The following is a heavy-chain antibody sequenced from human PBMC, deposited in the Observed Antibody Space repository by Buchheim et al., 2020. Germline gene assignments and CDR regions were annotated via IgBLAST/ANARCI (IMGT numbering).Heavy chain of an antibody. J-gene: IGHJ6*02. CDR2: IYYSGST. CDR3: ARGFWSGTYFDYYGMDV. V-gene: IGHV4-39*07. CDR1: GGSISSSSYY. D-gene: IGHD3-3*01. Sequence: QLQLQESGPGLVKPSETLSLTCTVSGGSISSSSYYWGWIRQPPGKGLEWIGSIYYSGSTYYNPSLKSRVTISVDTSKNQFSLKLSSVTAADTAVYYCARGFWSGTYFDYYGMDVWGLGTT.